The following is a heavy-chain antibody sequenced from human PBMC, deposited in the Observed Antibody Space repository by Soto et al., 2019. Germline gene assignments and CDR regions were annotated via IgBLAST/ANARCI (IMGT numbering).Heavy chain of an antibody. D-gene: IGHD6-13*01. Sequence: QVQLVESGGGVVQPGRSLRRSCAASGFIFSDYAMHWVRQAPGKGLEWVAVISYGGDNKYYADSVRGRFAISRDNLKNTLDLQMNSLNPEDTAVYHCAKARHSTSWYGLEADLWGQGTLVTVSS. CDR2: ISYGGDNK. CDR3: AKARHSTSWYGLEADL. V-gene: IGHV3-30*09. J-gene: IGHJ4*02. CDR1: GFIFSDYA.